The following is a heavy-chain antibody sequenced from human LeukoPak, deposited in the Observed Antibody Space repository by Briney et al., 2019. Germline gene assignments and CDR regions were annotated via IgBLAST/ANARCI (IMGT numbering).Heavy chain of an antibody. D-gene: IGHD5-24*01. J-gene: IGHJ4*02. CDR1: DFTFSSYG. CDR3: ARITPPRIEMATIRDPLMDY. V-gene: IGHV3-30*03. Sequence: GGSLRLSCAASDFTFSSYGMHWVRQAPGKGLEWVAVISYDGSNKYYADSVKGRFTISRDNSKNTLYLQMNSLRAEDTAVYYCARITPPRIEMATIRDPLMDYWGQGTLVTVSS. CDR2: ISYDGSNK.